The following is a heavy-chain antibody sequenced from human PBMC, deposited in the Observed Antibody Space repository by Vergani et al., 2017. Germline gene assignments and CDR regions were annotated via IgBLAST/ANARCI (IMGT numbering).Heavy chain of an antibody. CDR3: AKDAIIGGLDY. CDR1: GFTFSSYA. J-gene: IGHJ4*02. CDR2: ISGSGGST. V-gene: IGHV3-23*01. D-gene: IGHD3-10*01. Sequence: EVQLLESGGGLVQPGGSLRLSCAASGFTFSSYAMSWVRQAPGKGLEWVSAISGSGGSTYYADSVKGRFTISRDNTKNPLYLQMNSLRTEDTALYYCAKDAIIGGLDYWGQGTLVTVSS.